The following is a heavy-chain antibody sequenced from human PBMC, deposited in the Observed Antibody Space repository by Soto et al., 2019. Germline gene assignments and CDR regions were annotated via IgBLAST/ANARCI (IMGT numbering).Heavy chain of an antibody. CDR3: ARLSGSYPPPSLVIYYGMDV. CDR1: GYSFTSYW. V-gene: IGHV5-51*01. Sequence: PGESLKISCKGSGYSFTSYWIGWVRQMPGKGLEWMGIIYPGDSDTRYSPSFQGQVTISADKSISTAYLQWSSLKASDTAMYYCARLSGSYPPPSLVIYYGMDVWGQGTTVTVSS. J-gene: IGHJ6*02. D-gene: IGHD1-26*01. CDR2: IYPGDSDT.